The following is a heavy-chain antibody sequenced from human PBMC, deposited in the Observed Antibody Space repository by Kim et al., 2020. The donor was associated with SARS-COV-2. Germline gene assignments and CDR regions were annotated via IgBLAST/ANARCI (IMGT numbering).Heavy chain of an antibody. V-gene: IGHV4-34*01. J-gene: IGHJ4*02. Sequence: SYNPSLKRRVTISVDTSKNQFTLKLSSVTAADTAVYYCARGPTMTTTDYWGQGTLVTVSS. CDR3: ARGPTMTTTDY. D-gene: IGHD3-22*01.